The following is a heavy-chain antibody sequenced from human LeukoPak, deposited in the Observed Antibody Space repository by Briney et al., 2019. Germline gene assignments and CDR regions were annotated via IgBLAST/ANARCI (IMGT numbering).Heavy chain of an antibody. Sequence: SETLSLTCSVSGGSISSSSYYWVWIRQPPGKGLEWIGNVYYRGNTYYNPSLKSRVTISVDTFKNQFSLKLSSVNAADTAVYYCARHRYLWPNYWYFDLWGRGTLVTVSS. CDR2: VYYRGNT. CDR3: ARHRYLWPNYWYFDL. V-gene: IGHV4-39*07. J-gene: IGHJ2*01. CDR1: GGSISSSSYY. D-gene: IGHD1-14*01.